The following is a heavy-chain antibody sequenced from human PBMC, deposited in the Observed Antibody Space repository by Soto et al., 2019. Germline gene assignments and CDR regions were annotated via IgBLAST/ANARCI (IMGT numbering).Heavy chain of an antibody. Sequence: PSETLSLTCTVSGGSISSYYWSWIRQPPGKGLEWIGYIYYSGSANYNPSLKSRVTISVDTSKNQFSLKLSSVTAADTAVYYCARAVGIEEYYFDDWGQRTLVTVSS. CDR3: ARAVGIEEYYFDD. V-gene: IGHV4-59*01. D-gene: IGHD1-20*01. CDR1: GGSISSYY. J-gene: IGHJ4*02. CDR2: IYYSGSA.